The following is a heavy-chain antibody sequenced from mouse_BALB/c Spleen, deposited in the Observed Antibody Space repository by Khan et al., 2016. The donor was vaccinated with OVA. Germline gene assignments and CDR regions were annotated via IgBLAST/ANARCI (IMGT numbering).Heavy chain of an antibody. Sequence: QIQLVQSGPGLAQPSESLSITCTVSGFSLTDYGVHWVRQSPGKGLEWLGMIWSGGITDYNAAFISRLSISKDNSESQVFFKMNSLQANDTAIYYCARNYDYDEGLAYWAKGLWSLSLQ. D-gene: IGHD2-4*01. CDR1: GFSLTDYG. V-gene: IGHV2-2*02. J-gene: IGHJ3*01. CDR3: ARNYDYDEGLAY. CDR2: IWSGGIT.